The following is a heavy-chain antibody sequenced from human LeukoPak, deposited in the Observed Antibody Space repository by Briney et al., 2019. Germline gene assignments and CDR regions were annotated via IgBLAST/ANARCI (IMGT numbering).Heavy chain of an antibody. J-gene: IGHJ4*02. CDR1: GLTVSSNY. CDR2: IYSGGNT. Sequence: PGGSLSLSRAASGLTVSSNYMNWVRQAPGKGLEWVSIIYSGGNTHYADSVTGRFTISRDNSQNTLYLQMNSLRPEDTAVYYCTRLLYYYDSDIYQRYFDYWGEGNLVTVSS. CDR3: TRLLYYYDSDIYQRYFDY. V-gene: IGHV3-53*01. D-gene: IGHD3-22*01.